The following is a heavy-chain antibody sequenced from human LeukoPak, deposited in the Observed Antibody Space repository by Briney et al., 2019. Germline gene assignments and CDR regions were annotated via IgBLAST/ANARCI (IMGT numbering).Heavy chain of an antibody. CDR3: AKASSGYYSAILG. J-gene: IGHJ4*02. CDR2: INWNSNNI. Sequence: GGSLRLSCAASGFTFDDYSMHWVRQAPGKGLEWVSGINWNSNNIDYADSVKGRFTISRDNGKNSLYLQMNSLRAEDTAVYYCAKASSGYYSAILGWGQGTLVTVSS. D-gene: IGHD3-22*01. CDR1: GFTFDDYS. V-gene: IGHV3-9*01.